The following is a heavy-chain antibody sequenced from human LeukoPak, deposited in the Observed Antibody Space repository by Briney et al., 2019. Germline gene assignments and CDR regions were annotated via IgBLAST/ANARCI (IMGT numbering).Heavy chain of an antibody. CDR1: GXTFSSFA. CDR2: NDNSGSTI. V-gene: IGHV3-48*03. Sequence: GSLRLSRTASGXTFSSFAKNWVRQAPGKGLECISYNDNSGSTIYYAASVGGRFAMTRDNAKNSLYLQMDSLRAEDTAIYYCARSDDMDVWGQGTTVTVSS. J-gene: IGHJ6*02. CDR3: ARSDDMDV.